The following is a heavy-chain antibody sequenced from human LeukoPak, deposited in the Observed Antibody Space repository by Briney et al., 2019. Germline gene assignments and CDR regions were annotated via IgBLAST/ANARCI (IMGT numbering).Heavy chain of an antibody. CDR1: GYTFTGYY. CDR3: AGEDNSSGYRPFDI. CDR2: INPNNGGT. D-gene: IGHD3-22*01. Sequence: ASVRVSCKASGYTFTGYYIHWVQQAPGQGLDWMGRINPNNGGTNYAQKLQGRVTMTRDMSMSTAYMELSRLRSDDTAVYYCAGEDNSSGYRPFDIWGQGTMVTVPS. J-gene: IGHJ3*02. V-gene: IGHV1-2*06.